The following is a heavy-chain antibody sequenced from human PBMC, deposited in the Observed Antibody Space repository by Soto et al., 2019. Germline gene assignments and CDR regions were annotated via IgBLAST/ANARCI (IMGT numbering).Heavy chain of an antibody. J-gene: IGHJ3*02. Sequence: GASVKVSCKASGYTFTSYYMHWVRQAPGQGLEWMGIINPSGGSTSYAQKFQGRVTMTRDTSTSTVYMELSSLRSEDTAVYYCARDHVVVVPAAIIWLGAFDIWGQGTMVTVSS. D-gene: IGHD2-2*01. CDR1: GYTFTSYY. CDR2: INPSGGST. CDR3: ARDHVVVVPAAIIWLGAFDI. V-gene: IGHV1-46*03.